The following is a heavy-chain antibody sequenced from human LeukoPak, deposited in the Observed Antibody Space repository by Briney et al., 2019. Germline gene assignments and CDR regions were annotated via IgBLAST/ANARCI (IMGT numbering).Heavy chain of an antibody. Sequence: GGSLRLSCEASGFTFSSYWMSWVRQAPGKGPEWVANINQDGNEKHYVGSVQGRFTISRDNAKNSLYLQMNSLRAEDTAIYYCARVNPTSSGFYAYWGQGTLVTVSS. CDR2: INQDGNEK. CDR3: ARVNPTSSGFYAY. J-gene: IGHJ4*02. D-gene: IGHD3-22*01. CDR1: GFTFSSYW. V-gene: IGHV3-7*02.